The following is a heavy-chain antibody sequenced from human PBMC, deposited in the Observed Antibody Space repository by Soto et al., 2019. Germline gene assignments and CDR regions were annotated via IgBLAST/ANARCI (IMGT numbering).Heavy chain of an antibody. Sequence: VASVKVSCKASGYTFTGYYMHWVRQAPGQGLEWMGWINPNSGGTNYAQKFQGWVTMTRDTSISTAYMELSRLRSDDTAVYYCARDRYCSSTSCANYYYYGMDVWGQGTTVTVSS. CDR2: INPNSGGT. J-gene: IGHJ6*02. CDR3: ARDRYCSSTSCANYYYYGMDV. D-gene: IGHD2-2*01. CDR1: GYTFTGYY. V-gene: IGHV1-2*04.